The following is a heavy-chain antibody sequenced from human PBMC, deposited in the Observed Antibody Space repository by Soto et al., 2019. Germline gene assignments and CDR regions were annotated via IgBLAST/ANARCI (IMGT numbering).Heavy chain of an antibody. Sequence: PGGSLRLSCAAPGFTFSSYSMNWVRQAPGKGLEWVSSISSSSSYIYYADSVKGRFTISRGNAKNSLYPQMNSLRAEDTAVYYCARDGDYDPFDYWGQGTLVTVSS. V-gene: IGHV3-21*01. CDR3: ARDGDYDPFDY. CDR1: GFTFSSYS. CDR2: ISSSSSYI. D-gene: IGHD4-17*01. J-gene: IGHJ4*02.